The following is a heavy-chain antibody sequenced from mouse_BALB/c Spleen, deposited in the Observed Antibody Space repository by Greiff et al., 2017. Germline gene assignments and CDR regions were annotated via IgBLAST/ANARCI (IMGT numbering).Heavy chain of an antibody. V-gene: IGHV3-6*02. J-gene: IGHJ3*01. D-gene: IGHD2-10*02. CDR2: ISYDGSN. Sequence: VQLKESGPGLVKPSQSLSLTCSVTGYSITSGYYWNWIRQFPGNKLEWMGYISYDGSNNYNPSLKNRISITRDTSKNQFFLKLNSVTTEDTATYYCAREEYGNYVFAYWGQGTLVTVSA. CDR3: AREEYGNYVFAY. CDR1: GYSITSGYY.